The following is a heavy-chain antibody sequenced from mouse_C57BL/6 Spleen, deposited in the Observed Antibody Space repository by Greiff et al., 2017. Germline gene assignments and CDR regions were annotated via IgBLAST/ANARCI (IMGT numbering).Heavy chain of an antibody. CDR2: LHPSDSDT. Sequence: VQLQQPGAELVKPGASVKVSCKASGYTFTSYWMHWVKQRPGQGLEWIGRLHPSDSDTNYNQKFKGKATLTVDKSSSTAYMQLSSLTSEDSAVYYGAIDREGYWYFDVGGTGTTVTVSS. J-gene: IGHJ1*03. V-gene: IGHV1-74*01. CDR1: GYTFTSYW. CDR3: AIDREGYWYFDV.